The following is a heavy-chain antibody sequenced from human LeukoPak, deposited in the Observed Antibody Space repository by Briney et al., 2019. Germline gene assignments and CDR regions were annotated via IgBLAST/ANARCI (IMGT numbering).Heavy chain of an antibody. V-gene: IGHV1-2*02. CDR2: INPNSGRT. D-gene: IGHD6-13*01. Sequence: ASVKVSCKASGYTFTGYYMNWVRQAPGQGLEWMGWINPNSGRTNYAHNFQGRVTLIRDPSISTAYMELTGLTSNDTGVYYCARTREYSSTWFFPPFDPWGQGTLVTVSS. CDR1: GYTFTGYY. J-gene: IGHJ5*02. CDR3: ARTREYSSTWFFPPFDP.